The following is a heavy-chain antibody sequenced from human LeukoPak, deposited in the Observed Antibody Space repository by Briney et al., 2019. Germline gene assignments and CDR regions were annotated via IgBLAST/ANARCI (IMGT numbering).Heavy chain of an antibody. CDR1: GFTFSGSA. Sequence: PGGSLKLSCAASGFTFSGSAMHWVRQASGKGLEWVGRIRSKANSYATAYAASVKGRFTTSRDDSKNTAYLQMNSLKTEDTAVYYCTRLYLVTTVTTPPGWGQGTLVTVSS. CDR3: TRLYLVTTVTTPPG. J-gene: IGHJ4*02. V-gene: IGHV3-73*01. D-gene: IGHD4-17*01. CDR2: IRSKANSYAT.